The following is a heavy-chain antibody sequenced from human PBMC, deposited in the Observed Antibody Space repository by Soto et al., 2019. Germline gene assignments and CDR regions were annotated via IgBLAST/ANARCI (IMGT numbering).Heavy chain of an antibody. CDR1: GYTFTRYH. J-gene: IGHJ3*02. CDR2: MNPNSGNT. Sequence: ALVKVSRKTSGYTFTRYHIDRRRHATGQGLEWMGWMNPNSGNTGYAQKFQGRVTMTRNTSISTAYMELSSLRSEDTAVYYCATEPLDYYGSGRDAFDIWGQGTMVTVSS. CDR3: ATEPLDYYGSGRDAFDI. V-gene: IGHV1-8*01. D-gene: IGHD3-10*01.